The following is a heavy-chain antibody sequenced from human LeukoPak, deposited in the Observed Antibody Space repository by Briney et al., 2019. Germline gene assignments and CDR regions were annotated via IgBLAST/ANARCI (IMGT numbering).Heavy chain of an antibody. Sequence: GGSLRLSCAASGFTFSSYGMHWVRQAPGKGLVWVSRINSDGSSTSYADSVKGRFTISRDNAKNTLYLQMNSLRAEDTAVYYCARILRIARDYYGMDVWGQGTTVTVSS. V-gene: IGHV3-74*01. CDR1: GFTFSSYG. CDR3: ARILRIARDYYGMDV. CDR2: INSDGSST. J-gene: IGHJ6*02. D-gene: IGHD6-13*01.